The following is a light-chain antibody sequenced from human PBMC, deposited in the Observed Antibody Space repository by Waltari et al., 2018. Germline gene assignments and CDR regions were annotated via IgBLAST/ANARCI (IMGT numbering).Light chain of an antibody. V-gene: IGKV2-28*01. CDR1: QSLLHSNGYNS. CDR2: LVS. J-gene: IGKJ2*01. Sequence: EMVLTQSPLSLPVTPGEPASISCRSSQSLLHSNGYNSLDCYLQKPGQSPQLLIYLVSTRVSGVPDRFSGSGSGTDFTLKINRVEAEDVGVYYCMQALQTPRTFGQGTKLEIK. CDR3: MQALQTPRT.